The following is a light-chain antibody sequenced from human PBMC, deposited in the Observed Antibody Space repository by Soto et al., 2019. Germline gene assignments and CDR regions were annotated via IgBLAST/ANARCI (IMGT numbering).Light chain of an antibody. J-gene: IGLJ2*01. V-gene: IGLV1-40*01. CDR1: SSNIGAGYD. CDR2: GNS. Sequence: QSVLTQPPSVSGAPGQRVTISCTGSSSNIGAGYDVHWYQQLPGTAPKLLIYGNSNRPSGVPDRFSGSKSGTSASLAITGLQAEDEADYYCQSYDSSLSGSIFGGATNVTVL. CDR3: QSYDSSLSGSI.